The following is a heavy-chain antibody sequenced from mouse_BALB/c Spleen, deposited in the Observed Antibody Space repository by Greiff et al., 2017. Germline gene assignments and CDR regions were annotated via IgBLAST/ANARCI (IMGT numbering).Heavy chain of an antibody. CDR3: ALNYYGSSYSYWYFDV. CDR2: ISYDGSN. CDR1: GYSITSGYY. D-gene: IGHD1-1*01. V-gene: IGHV3-6*02. J-gene: IGHJ1*01. Sequence: DVKLQESGPGLVKPSQSLSLTCSVTGYSITSGYYWNWIRQFPGNKLEWMGYISYDGSNNYNPSLKNRISITRDTSKNQFFLKLNSVTTEDTATYYCALNYYGSSYSYWYFDVWGAGTTVTVSS.